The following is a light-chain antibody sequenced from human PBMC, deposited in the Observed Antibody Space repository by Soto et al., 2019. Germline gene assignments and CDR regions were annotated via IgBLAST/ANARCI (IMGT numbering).Light chain of an antibody. Sequence: EIVLTQSPGTLSLSPGERATLSCRASQSVSSDLAWYQQKPGQAPRLLIYGASTRATGIPARFSASGTGTDFTLTISRLEPEDFAVYYCQQYGSSGTFGQGTKVDIK. V-gene: IGKV3-20*01. J-gene: IGKJ1*01. CDR3: QQYGSSGT. CDR2: GAS. CDR1: QSVSSD.